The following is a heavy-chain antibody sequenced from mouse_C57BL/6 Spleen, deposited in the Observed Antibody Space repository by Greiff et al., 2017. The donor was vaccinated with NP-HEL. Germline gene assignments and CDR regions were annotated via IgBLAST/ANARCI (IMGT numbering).Heavy chain of an antibody. CDR3: TRDTTVVATPTNFDY. J-gene: IGHJ2*01. CDR2: IDPETGGT. D-gene: IGHD1-1*01. CDR1: GYTFTDYE. Sequence: QVQLQQSGAELVRPGASVTLSCKASGYTFTDYEMHWVKQTPVHGLEWIGAIDPETGGTAYNQKFKGKAILTADKSSSTAYMELRSLTSDDSAVYYCTRDTTVVATPTNFDYWGQGTTLTVSS. V-gene: IGHV1-15*01.